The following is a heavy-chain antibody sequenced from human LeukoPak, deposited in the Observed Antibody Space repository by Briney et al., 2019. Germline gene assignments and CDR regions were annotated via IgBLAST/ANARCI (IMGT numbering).Heavy chain of an antibody. CDR2: IIPIFGTA. Sequence: ASVKVSCKASGGTFSSYAISWVRQAPGQGLEWMGGIIPIFGTANYAQKFQGRVTITADKSTSTAYMELSSLRSEDTAVYYCARASYRYCRGGSCYRTYYFDYWGQGTLVTVSS. J-gene: IGHJ4*02. D-gene: IGHD2-15*01. CDR1: GGTFSSYA. CDR3: ARASYRYCRGGSCYRTYYFDY. V-gene: IGHV1-69*06.